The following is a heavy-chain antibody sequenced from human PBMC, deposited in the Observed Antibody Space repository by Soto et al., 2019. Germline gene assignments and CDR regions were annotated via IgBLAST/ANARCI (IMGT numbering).Heavy chain of an antibody. V-gene: IGHV3-7*01. CDR3: ARVHYDYIWASMIGYFDY. CDR1: GFTFSSYW. Sequence: PGGSLRLSCAASGFTFSSYWMSWVRQAPGKGLEWVANIKQDGSEKYYVDSVKGRFTISRDNAKNSLYLQMNSLRAEDTAVYYCARVHYDYIWASMIGYFDYWGQGTLVTVSS. J-gene: IGHJ4*02. D-gene: IGHD3-16*01. CDR2: IKQDGSEK.